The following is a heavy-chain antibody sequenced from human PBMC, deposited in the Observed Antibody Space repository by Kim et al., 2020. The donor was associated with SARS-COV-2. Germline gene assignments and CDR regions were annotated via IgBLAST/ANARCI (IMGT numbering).Heavy chain of an antibody. Sequence: GGSLRLSCAASGFTFSSYAMHWVRQAPGKGLEYVSAISSNGGSTYYANSVKGRFTISRDNSKNTLYLQMGSLRAEDMAVYYCARDYALVVVTAPDYWGQGTLVTDSS. CDR3: ARDYALVVVTAPDY. CDR1: GFTFSSYA. V-gene: IGHV3-64*01. D-gene: IGHD2-21*02. J-gene: IGHJ4*02. CDR2: ISSNGGST.